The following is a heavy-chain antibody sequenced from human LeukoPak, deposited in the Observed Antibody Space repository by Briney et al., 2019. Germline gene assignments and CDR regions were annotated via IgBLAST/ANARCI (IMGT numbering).Heavy chain of an antibody. J-gene: IGHJ5*02. CDR2: TYYSGST. CDR1: GGSISSGGYY. V-gene: IGHV4-31*03. CDR3: ARTTYSSGWFDP. Sequence: PSETLSLTCTVSGGSISSGGYYWTWIRQHPGKGLEWIGYTYYSGSTYYNPSLKSRVTISVDTSKNQFSLKLSSVTAADTAVYYCARTTYSSGWFDPWGQGALVTVSS. D-gene: IGHD6-19*01.